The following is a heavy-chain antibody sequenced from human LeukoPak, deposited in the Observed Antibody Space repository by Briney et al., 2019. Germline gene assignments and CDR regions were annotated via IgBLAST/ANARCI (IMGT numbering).Heavy chain of an antibody. V-gene: IGHV1-2*02. Sequence: ASVEVSCKASGYTFTGYYMHWVRQAPGQGLEWMGWINPNSGGTNYAQKFQGRVTMTRDTSISTAYMELSRLRSDDTAVYYCARDYYDSSGYNWFDPWGQGTLVTVSS. CDR1: GYTFTGYY. D-gene: IGHD3-22*01. CDR2: INPNSGGT. J-gene: IGHJ5*02. CDR3: ARDYYDSSGYNWFDP.